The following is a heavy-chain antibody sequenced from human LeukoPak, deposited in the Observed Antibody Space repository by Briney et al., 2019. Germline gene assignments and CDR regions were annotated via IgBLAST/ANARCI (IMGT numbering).Heavy chain of an antibody. CDR3: ARAGSGYSYGRELDY. CDR2: ISGYSGNT. J-gene: IGHJ4*02. CDR1: GYTYIRYG. Sequence: ASVQVSCKASGYTYIRYGITWVRQAPGQGLEWMGWISGYSGNTNYAQRVQGRVTMTTDTPTSTAYMELRSLRSDDTAVYYCARAGSGYSYGRELDYWGQGTLVTVSS. D-gene: IGHD5-18*01. V-gene: IGHV1-18*01.